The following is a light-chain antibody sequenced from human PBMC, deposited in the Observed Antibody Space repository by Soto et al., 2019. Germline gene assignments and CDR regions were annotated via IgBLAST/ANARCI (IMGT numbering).Light chain of an antibody. CDR3: QQYGPSRT. J-gene: IGKJ1*01. CDR1: QSVSSY. V-gene: IGKV3-20*01. Sequence: EIVLTQSPATLSLSPGETATLSCRASQSVSSYLAWYQQKPGQAPRLLIYGASSRATGIPDKFSGSGSGTDFTLTISRLEPEDFAVYYCQQYGPSRTFGQGTKVDVK. CDR2: GAS.